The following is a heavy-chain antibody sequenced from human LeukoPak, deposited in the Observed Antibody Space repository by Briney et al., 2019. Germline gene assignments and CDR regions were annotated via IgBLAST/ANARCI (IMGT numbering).Heavy chain of an antibody. CDR2: ISGSGGST. Sequence: GGSLRLSCAASGFTFSSYAMSWVRQAPGEGGEGGSAISGSGGSTYYADSVKGRFHISRESSKNTVYVQMNSQRAEDTAVYSCANTYQYVDTAMVTIFDYWGQGTLVTVSS. D-gene: IGHD5-18*01. CDR3: ANTYQYVDTAMVTIFDY. J-gene: IGHJ4*02. V-gene: IGHV3-23*01. CDR1: GFTFSSYA.